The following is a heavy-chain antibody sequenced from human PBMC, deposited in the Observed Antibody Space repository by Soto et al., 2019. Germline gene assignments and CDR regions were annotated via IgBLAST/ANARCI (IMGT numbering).Heavy chain of an antibody. V-gene: IGHV1-46*01. CDR3: AREMGPKRGDFDY. CDR2: INPSGGST. D-gene: IGHD3-16*01. Sequence: QVQLVQSGAEVKKPGASVKVSCKASGYTFTSYYMHWVRQAPGQGLEWMGIINPSGGSTSYAQKFQGRVTMTMDTSTSTVYMELSSLRAEDTAVYYCAREMGPKRGDFDYWGQGTLVTVSS. CDR1: GYTFTSYY. J-gene: IGHJ4*02.